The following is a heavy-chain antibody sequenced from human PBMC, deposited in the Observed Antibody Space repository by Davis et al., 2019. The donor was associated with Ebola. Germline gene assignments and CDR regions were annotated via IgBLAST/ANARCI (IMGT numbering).Heavy chain of an antibody. CDR1: GFNFGEYA. D-gene: IGHD3-9*01. V-gene: IGHV3-49*04. CDR3: AGNYDILTGTPFDY. J-gene: IGHJ4*02. Sequence: GESLKISCTASGFNFGEYALTWVRQTPRKGLEWVGFIRNKAYGGTTEYAASVKGRFTISRDDSKNTAYLQMNSLKTEDTAVYYCAGNYDILTGTPFDYWGQGTLVTVSS. CDR2: IRNKAYGGTT.